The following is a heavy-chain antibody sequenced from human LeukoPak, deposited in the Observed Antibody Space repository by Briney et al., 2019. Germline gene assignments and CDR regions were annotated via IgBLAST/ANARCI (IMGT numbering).Heavy chain of an antibody. Sequence: ASVKVSCKASGYTFTSYDINWVRQATGQGLEWMGWMNPNSGNTGYAQKFQGRVTMTRNTSISTAYMELSSLRSEDTAVYYCARDSVLRYFDWLFRKRGGYYFDYWGQGTLVTVSS. CDR3: ARDSVLRYFDWLFRKRGGYYFDY. V-gene: IGHV1-8*01. CDR1: GYTFTSYD. CDR2: MNPNSGNT. J-gene: IGHJ4*02. D-gene: IGHD3-9*01.